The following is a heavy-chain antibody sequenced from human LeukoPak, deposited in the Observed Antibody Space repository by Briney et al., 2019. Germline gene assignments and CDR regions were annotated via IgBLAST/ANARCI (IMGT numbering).Heavy chain of an antibody. J-gene: IGHJ4*02. CDR2: MNPNSGNT. V-gene: IGHV1-8*01. CDR3: ARVGGYSYVFDY. CDR1: GYTFTSYD. Sequence: ASVKVSCKASGYTFTSYDINWVRQATGQGLEWMGWMNPNSGNTGYAQKFQGRVTMTRNTSISTAYMELSSLRSEDTAVYYCARVGGYSYVFDYWGQGTLVTVSS. D-gene: IGHD5-18*01.